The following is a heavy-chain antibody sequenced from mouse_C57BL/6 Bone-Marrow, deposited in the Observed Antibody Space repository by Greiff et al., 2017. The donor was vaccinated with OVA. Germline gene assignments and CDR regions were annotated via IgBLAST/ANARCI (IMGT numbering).Heavy chain of an antibody. CDR2: INPSSGYT. D-gene: IGHD1-1*01. CDR1: GYTFTSYW. Sequence: VQLQQSGAELAKPGASVKLSCKASGYTFTSYWMHWVKQRPGQGLEWIGYINPSSGYTKYNQKFKDKATLTADKSSRTAYMQLSSLTYEDSAVDYCARKSTTVDAMDYWGQGTSVTVSS. CDR3: ARKSTTVDAMDY. V-gene: IGHV1-7*01. J-gene: IGHJ4*01.